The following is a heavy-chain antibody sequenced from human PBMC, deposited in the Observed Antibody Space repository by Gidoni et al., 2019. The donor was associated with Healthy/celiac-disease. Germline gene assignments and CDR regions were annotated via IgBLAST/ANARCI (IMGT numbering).Heavy chain of an antibody. Sequence: QVQLVESGGGVVQPGRSLRLSCAASGFTFSSYAMHWVRQAPGKGLEWVAVISYDGSNKYYADSVKGRFTISRDNSKNTLYLQMNSLRAEDTAVYYCARDYIDYGDSYGMDVWGQGTTVTVSS. CDR3: ARDYIDYGDSYGMDV. J-gene: IGHJ6*02. D-gene: IGHD4-17*01. CDR2: ISYDGSNK. V-gene: IGHV3-30-3*01. CDR1: GFTFSSYA.